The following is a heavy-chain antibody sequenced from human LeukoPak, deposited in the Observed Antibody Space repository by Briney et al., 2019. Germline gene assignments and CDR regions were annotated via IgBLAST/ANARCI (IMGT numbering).Heavy chain of an antibody. CDR3: ARGKFAVVTPPDY. V-gene: IGHV1-2*04. CDR1: GYTFTGYY. CDR2: INPNSGGT. Sequence: ASVKVSCKASGYTFTGYYMHWVRQAPRQGLEWMGWINPNSGGTNYAQKFQGWVTMTRDTSISTAYMELSRLRSDDTAVYYCARGKFAVVTPPDYWGQGTLVTVSS. D-gene: IGHD4-23*01. J-gene: IGHJ4*02.